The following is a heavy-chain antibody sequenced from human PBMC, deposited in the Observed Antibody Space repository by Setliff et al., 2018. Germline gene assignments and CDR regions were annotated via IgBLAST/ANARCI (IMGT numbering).Heavy chain of an antibody. V-gene: IGHV3-73*01. Sequence: GSLRLSCAASGFSFSGSAVYWVRQASVKGLEWIGRIRGRTDNYATAYAASVRGRFTISRDDSKNTAYLQMNSLKTEDAAVYYCTFARDGYDVFDIWGQGTMVTVSS. CDR1: GFSFSGSA. CDR3: TFARDGYDVFDI. CDR2: IRGRTDNYAT. J-gene: IGHJ3*02. D-gene: IGHD5-18*01.